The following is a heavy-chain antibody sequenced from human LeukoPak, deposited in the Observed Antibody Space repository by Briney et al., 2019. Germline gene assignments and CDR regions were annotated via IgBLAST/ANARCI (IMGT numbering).Heavy chain of an antibody. V-gene: IGHV3-43*02. CDR1: GFTFDDYA. D-gene: IGHD5-18*01. CDR2: ISGDGGST. J-gene: IGHJ4*02. Sequence: PGGSLRLSCAASGFTFDDYAMHWVRQAPGKGLVWVSLISGDGGSTYYADSVKGRFTISRDNSKNSLYLQMNSLRTEDTALYYCAKDLGYSYGLSTDYWGQGTLVTVSS. CDR3: AKDLGYSYGLSTDY.